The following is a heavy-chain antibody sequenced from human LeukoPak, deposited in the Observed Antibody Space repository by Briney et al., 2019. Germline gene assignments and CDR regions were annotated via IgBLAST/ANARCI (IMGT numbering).Heavy chain of an antibody. Sequence: SETLSLTCTVSGGSISSGDYYWSWIRQPPGKGLEWSGYIYYSGSTYYNPSLKSRVTISVDTSKNQFSLKLSSVTAADTAVYYCARVERYFDWSLDYWGQGTLVTVSS. D-gene: IGHD3-9*01. CDR1: GGSISSGDYY. CDR2: IYYSGST. V-gene: IGHV4-30-4*01. CDR3: ARVERYFDWSLDY. J-gene: IGHJ4*02.